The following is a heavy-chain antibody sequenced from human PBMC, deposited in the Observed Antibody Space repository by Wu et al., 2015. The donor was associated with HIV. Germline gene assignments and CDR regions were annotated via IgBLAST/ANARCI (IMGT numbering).Heavy chain of an antibody. CDR2: IIPLYDST. V-gene: IGHV1-69*12. J-gene: IGHJ6*03. CDR3: ARGDYGSGTYGYYYSYMDV. Sequence: QVQLVQSGAELKKPGSEVKVSCKASGGTFSSFAISWVRQAPGQGFEWVGGIIPLYDSTIYAPTLEGRVTITADESTSTSFLQVRSLRSDDTAVYYCARGDYGSGTYGYYYSYMDVWGKGTTVTVFS. D-gene: IGHD3-10*01. CDR1: GGTFSSFA.